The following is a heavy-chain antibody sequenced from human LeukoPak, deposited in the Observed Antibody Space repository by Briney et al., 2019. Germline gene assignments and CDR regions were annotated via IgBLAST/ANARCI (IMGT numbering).Heavy chain of an antibody. CDR1: GFTFSSYW. J-gene: IGHJ4*02. CDR3: ARSPYDFWSAYLHYFDY. CDR2: IKEGGSEI. V-gene: IGHV3-7*01. Sequence: PGGSLRLSCAASGFTFSSYWMTWVRQAPGKGLEWVANIKEGGSEIYYVDSVKGRFTISRDNAKNSLYLQLNSVRAEDTAVYYCARSPYDFWSAYLHYFDYWGQGTLVAVSS. D-gene: IGHD3-3*01.